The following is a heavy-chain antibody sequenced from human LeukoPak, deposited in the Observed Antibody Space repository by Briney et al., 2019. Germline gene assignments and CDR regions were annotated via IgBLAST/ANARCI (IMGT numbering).Heavy chain of an antibody. Sequence: GGSLRLSCAASGFTFSNYDMNWVRQAPGKGLEWVSGVSYNGAETYYVDSVKGRFIISRDTSKNTLYLQMNTLTAEDTAVYYCAKRVRYGYNSPIDYWGQGTLVTLSS. D-gene: IGHD5-24*01. V-gene: IGHV3-23*01. CDR1: GFTFSNYD. CDR2: VSYNGAET. CDR3: AKRVRYGYNSPIDY. J-gene: IGHJ4*02.